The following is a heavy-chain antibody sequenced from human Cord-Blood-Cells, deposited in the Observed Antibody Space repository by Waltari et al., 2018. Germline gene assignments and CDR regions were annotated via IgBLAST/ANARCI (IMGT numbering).Heavy chain of an antibody. CDR3: ASPNYGSGSYWGWFDP. J-gene: IGHJ5*02. D-gene: IGHD3-10*01. CDR2: IIPIFGTA. CDR1: GGTFSSYA. V-gene: IGHV1-69*01. Sequence: QVQLVQSGAEVKKPGSSVKVSCKASGGTFSSYAIRCVRQAPGKGLEWMGGIIPIFGTANYAQKFQGRVTITADESTSTAYMELSSLRSEDTAVYYCASPNYGSGSYWGWFDPWGQGTLVTVSS.